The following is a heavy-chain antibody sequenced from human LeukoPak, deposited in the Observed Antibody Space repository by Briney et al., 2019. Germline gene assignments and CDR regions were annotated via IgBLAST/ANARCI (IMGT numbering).Heavy chain of an antibody. CDR3: AKDIGGYSFAADY. V-gene: IGHV3-23*01. J-gene: IGHJ4*02. Sequence: QPGGSLRLSCAASGFTFSSYAMSWVRQAPGKGLEWVSAISGSGGSTYYADSVKGRFTISRDNSKNTLYLQMNSLRAEDTALYYCAKDIGGYSFAADYWGQGTLVTVSS. CDR2: ISGSGGST. CDR1: GFTFSSYA. D-gene: IGHD5-18*01.